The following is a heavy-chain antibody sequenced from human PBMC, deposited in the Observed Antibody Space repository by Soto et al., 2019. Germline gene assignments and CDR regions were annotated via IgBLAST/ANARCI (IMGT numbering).Heavy chain of an antibody. Sequence: PGGSLRLSCAASGFTFSSYEMNWVRQAPGKGLEWVAVVSYDGSIENYADSVRGRFTISRDNSKNTVFLQMNSLRVEDTAVYYCAKDLYYYDFSLDDSWGQGTLVTVSS. V-gene: IGHV3-30*04. CDR1: GFTFSSYE. D-gene: IGHD3-16*01. CDR3: AKDLYYYDFSLDDS. J-gene: IGHJ5*02. CDR2: VSYDGSIE.